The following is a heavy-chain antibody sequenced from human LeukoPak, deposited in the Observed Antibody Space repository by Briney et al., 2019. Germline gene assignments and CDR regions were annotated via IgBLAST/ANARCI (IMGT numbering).Heavy chain of an antibody. V-gene: IGHV4-39*01. J-gene: IGHJ6*03. CDR2: IYYSGTT. Sequence: AETLSLTCTVSGASISTSTYYWGWVRQPPGKGLEWIGNIYYSGTTYYNPSLKSRVTISEDTSRSRFSLMLSSVTAADTAIYFCARQVSDYYYHYMDVWGKGTTVTVSS. CDR1: GASISTSTYY. CDR3: ARQVSDYYYHYMDV.